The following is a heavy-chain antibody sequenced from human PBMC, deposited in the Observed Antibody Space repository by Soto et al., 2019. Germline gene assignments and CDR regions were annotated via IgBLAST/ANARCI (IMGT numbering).Heavy chain of an antibody. V-gene: IGHV3-30-3*01. D-gene: IGHD3-3*01. Sequence: GGSLRLSCAASGFTFSRFSMHWVRQAPGKGLAWVAVISYDGNNKHFAESVKGRFSISRDDSKTSLYLQMNSLRAEDTAVYYCAILWSYYYYGMDVWGQGTTVTVSS. CDR3: AILWSYYYYGMDV. CDR2: ISYDGNNK. CDR1: GFTFSRFS. J-gene: IGHJ6*02.